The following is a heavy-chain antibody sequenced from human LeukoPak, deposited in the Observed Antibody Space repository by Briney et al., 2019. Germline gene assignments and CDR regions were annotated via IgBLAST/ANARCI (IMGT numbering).Heavy chain of an antibody. J-gene: IGHJ6*03. D-gene: IGHD5-24*01. Sequence: GGSLRLSCAASGFTFDDYGLSWVRQAPGKGLEWVSGISGSGGYTYYADSVKGRVTISRDNSKNTLYLQMNSLRAEDTAVYYCARSGGYKDPYYYYYYMDVWGKGTTVTVSS. CDR1: GFTFDDYG. V-gene: IGHV3-23*01. CDR3: ARSGGYKDPYYYYYYMDV. CDR2: ISGSGGYT.